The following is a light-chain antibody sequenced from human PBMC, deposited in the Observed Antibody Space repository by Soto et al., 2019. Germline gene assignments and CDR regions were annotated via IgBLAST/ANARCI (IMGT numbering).Light chain of an antibody. CDR2: GAS. CDR1: QSVSSD. V-gene: IGKV3-15*01. Sequence: IVMTQSPATLSVSPGDRVTLSCRASQSVSSDLAWYQQRPGQAPRLLIYGASTRATGIPARFSGTGSGTEFTLTISSLQSEDFAIYYCQQYDIWPPYTFGQGTKVEF. J-gene: IGKJ2*01. CDR3: QQYDIWPPYT.